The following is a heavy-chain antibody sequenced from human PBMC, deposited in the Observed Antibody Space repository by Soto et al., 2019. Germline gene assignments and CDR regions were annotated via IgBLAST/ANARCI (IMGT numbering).Heavy chain of an antibody. CDR1: GYSFTGYY. V-gene: IGHV1-2*02. CDR3: ARGDYGTGGDPFPYFDY. CDR2: INPDSGAT. J-gene: IGHJ4*02. D-gene: IGHD2-21*01. Sequence: HAHLVQSGAEVKRPGASLKVSCKASGYSFTGYYIHWVRQAPGQGLEWMVWINPDSGATNYAQNFQGRVTLTSDTSISTVSMDLASLTSDDTAVYYCARGDYGTGGDPFPYFDYWGQGTVVIVSS.